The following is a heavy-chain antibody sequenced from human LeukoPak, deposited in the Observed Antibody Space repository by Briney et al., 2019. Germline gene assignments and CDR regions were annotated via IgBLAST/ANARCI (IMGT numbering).Heavy chain of an antibody. CDR1: GFTFSSYS. D-gene: IGHD3-22*01. CDR2: ISSSSSTI. J-gene: IGHJ4*02. Sequence: GGSLRPSCAASGFTFSSYSMNWVRQAPGKGLEWVSYISSSSSTIYYADSVKGRFTISRDNAKNSLYLQMNSLRAEDTAVYYCARNYYDSSGYYYFDYWGQGTLVTVSS. V-gene: IGHV3-48*04. CDR3: ARNYYDSSGYYYFDY.